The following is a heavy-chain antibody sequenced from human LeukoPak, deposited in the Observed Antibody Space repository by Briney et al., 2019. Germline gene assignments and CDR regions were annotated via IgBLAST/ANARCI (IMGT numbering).Heavy chain of an antibody. D-gene: IGHD2-15*01. V-gene: IGHV4-39*01. CDR1: GGSISSSSYY. CDR3: ARGVASGWFDP. CDR2: IYYSGST. Sequence: PSETLSLTCTVSGGSISSSSYYWGWIRQPPGKGPEWIGSIYYSGSTYYNPSLKSRVTISVDTSKNQFSLKLSSVTAADTAVYYCARGVASGWFDPWGQGTLVTVSS. J-gene: IGHJ5*02.